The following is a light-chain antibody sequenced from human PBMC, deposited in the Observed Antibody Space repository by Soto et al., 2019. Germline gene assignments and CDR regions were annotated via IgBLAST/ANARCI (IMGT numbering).Light chain of an antibody. CDR2: GAS. J-gene: IGKJ1*01. CDR3: QQYGSSPSVT. V-gene: IGKV3-20*01. CDR1: QSVSSSY. Sequence: EIVLTQSPGTLSLSPGERATLSCRASQSVSSSYLAWYQQKPGQPPRLLIYGASSRATGILDRFRGSVSGRAFTLNISRLEPEDFAVYYCQQYGSSPSVTFGQGTKVEIK.